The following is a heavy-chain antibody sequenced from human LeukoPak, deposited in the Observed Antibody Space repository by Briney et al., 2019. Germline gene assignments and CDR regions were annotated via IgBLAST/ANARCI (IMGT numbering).Heavy chain of an antibody. J-gene: IGHJ5*02. CDR1: GFTFSSYA. Sequence: GGSLRLSCAASGFTFSSYAMSWVRQAPGKGLEWVSAISGSGGSTYYADSVKGRFTISRDNSKSTLYLQMNSLRAEDTAVYYCAKDDDFWSGFASRFDPWGQGTLVTVSS. CDR3: AKDDDFWSGFASRFDP. CDR2: ISGSGGST. D-gene: IGHD3-3*01. V-gene: IGHV3-23*01.